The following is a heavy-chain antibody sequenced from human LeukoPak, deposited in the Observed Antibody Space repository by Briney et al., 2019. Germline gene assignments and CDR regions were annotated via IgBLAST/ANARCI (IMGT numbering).Heavy chain of an antibody. J-gene: IGHJ4*02. Sequence: PSETLSLTCTVSGGSISSYYWSWIRQPAGKGLEWIGRIYTSGSTNYNASLKSRATITIDTSKNEFYLNLRSVTAADTAVYFCASVGGGDYWGQGTLVTVSS. CDR2: IYTSGST. V-gene: IGHV4-4*07. CDR1: GGSISSYY. D-gene: IGHD2-15*01. CDR3: ASVGGGDY.